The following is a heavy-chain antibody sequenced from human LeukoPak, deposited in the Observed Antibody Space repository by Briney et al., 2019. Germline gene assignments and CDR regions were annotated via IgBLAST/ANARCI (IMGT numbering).Heavy chain of an antibody. CDR1: GFTVSSNY. J-gene: IGHJ3*02. V-gene: IGHV3-23*01. D-gene: IGHD3-10*01. CDR3: ARRPADLGYFRWFGDHEDAFDI. Sequence: GGSLRLSCAVSGFTVSSNYMSWVRQAPGKGLEWASAISGSGGSTYYADSVKGRFTISRDNSKNTLYLQMNSLRAEDTAVYYCARRPADLGYFRWFGDHEDAFDIWGQGTMVTVSS. CDR2: ISGSGGST.